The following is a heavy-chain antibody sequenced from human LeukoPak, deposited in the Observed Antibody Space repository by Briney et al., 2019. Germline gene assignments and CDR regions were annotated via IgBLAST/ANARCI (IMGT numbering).Heavy chain of an antibody. V-gene: IGHV5-51*01. CDR1: GYSFTSYW. CDR2: IYPGDSDT. Sequence: GESLKISCKGSGYSFTSYWIGWVRQMPGKGLEWMGIIYPGDSDTRYSPSFQGQVTISVDKSTSTAYLQWSGLKASDTAIYYCARHTQQLTQDYWGQGTLVTVSS. D-gene: IGHD6-13*01. CDR3: ARHTQQLTQDY. J-gene: IGHJ4*02.